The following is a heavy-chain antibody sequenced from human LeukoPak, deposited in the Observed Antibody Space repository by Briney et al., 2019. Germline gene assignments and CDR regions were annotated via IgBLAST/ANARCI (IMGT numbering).Heavy chain of an antibody. Sequence: SETLSLTCAVSGGSISSSNWWSWVRQPPGKGLEWIGEIYHSGSTNYNPSLKSRVTISVDKSKNQFSLKLSSVTAADTAVYYCASSSFLGLEWYFDYWGQGTLVTVSS. V-gene: IGHV4-4*02. CDR1: GGSISSSNW. CDR3: ASSSFLGLEWYFDY. D-gene: IGHD3-3*01. J-gene: IGHJ4*02. CDR2: IYHSGST.